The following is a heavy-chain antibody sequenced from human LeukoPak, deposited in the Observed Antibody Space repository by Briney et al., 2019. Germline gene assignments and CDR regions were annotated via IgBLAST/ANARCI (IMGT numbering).Heavy chain of an antibody. D-gene: IGHD6-13*01. CDR1: GLTFDDYT. V-gene: IGHV3-43*01. CDR3: AKDRGQQQQIDY. CDR2: ISWDGGST. J-gene: IGHJ4*02. Sequence: PGGSLRLSCAASGLTFDDYTMHWVRQAPGKGLEWVSLISWDGGSTYYADSVKGRFTISRDNSKNSLYLQMNSLRTEDTALYYCAKDRGQQQQIDYWGQGTLVTVSS.